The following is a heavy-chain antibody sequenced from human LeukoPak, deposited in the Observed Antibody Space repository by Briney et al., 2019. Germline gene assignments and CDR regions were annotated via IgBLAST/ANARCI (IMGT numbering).Heavy chain of an antibody. Sequence: SETLSLTCTVSGGSISSFYWTRIRQPPGKGLEWIGNIHYSGSTNYNPSLKSRVTISVDTSKNQFSLKLNSVTAADTAVYYCARRMAYYYGSEAFDIWGQGTMVTVSS. CDR2: IHYSGST. J-gene: IGHJ3*02. D-gene: IGHD3-10*01. CDR3: ARRMAYYYGSEAFDI. V-gene: IGHV4-59*01. CDR1: GGSISSFY.